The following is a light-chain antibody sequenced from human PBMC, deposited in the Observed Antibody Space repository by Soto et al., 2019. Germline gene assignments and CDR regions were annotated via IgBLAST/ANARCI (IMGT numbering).Light chain of an antibody. Sequence: DIQMTQSPSTLSASVGDTVTIACRASQSISSRLAWYRLKPGKAPKLLIYDASTLDRGVPSRFSGSGSGTEFTLTIRSLQPDDFATFYCQQYNSYPWTFGQGTKVDIK. V-gene: IGKV1-5*01. J-gene: IGKJ1*01. CDR1: QSISSR. CDR3: QQYNSYPWT. CDR2: DAS.